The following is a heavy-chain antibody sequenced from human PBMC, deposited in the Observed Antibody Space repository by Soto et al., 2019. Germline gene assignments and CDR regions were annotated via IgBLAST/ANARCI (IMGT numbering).Heavy chain of an antibody. V-gene: IGHV3-23*01. D-gene: IGHD2-21*02. Sequence: EVQLLESGGDLVKPGGSLRLSCAASGFTFRSYGMSWVRQAPGQGLEWVSAISEGGSSTIYEDTVKGRFTMSRDNPKNTLDQQMNSLRADDTSVYYCAKRGDTAHLDSWGQGTLVTVSS. CDR3: AKRGDTAHLDS. J-gene: IGHJ4*02. CDR1: GFTFRSYG. CDR2: ISEGGSST.